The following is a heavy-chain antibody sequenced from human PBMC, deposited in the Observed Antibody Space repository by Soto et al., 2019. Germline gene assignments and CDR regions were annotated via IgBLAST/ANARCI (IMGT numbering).Heavy chain of an antibody. V-gene: IGHV1-69*01. Sequence: QVQLVQSGAEVKKPGSSVKVSCKASGGTFSSYAISWVRQAPGQGLEWMGGIIPIFGTANYAQKFQGRDTITADESTSTAYMERSRLRSEDTAVDYCAREYYYDSSGYYRNYWYFDLWGRGTLVTVSS. CDR3: AREYYYDSSGYYRNYWYFDL. CDR1: GGTFSSYA. J-gene: IGHJ2*01. D-gene: IGHD3-22*01. CDR2: IIPIFGTA.